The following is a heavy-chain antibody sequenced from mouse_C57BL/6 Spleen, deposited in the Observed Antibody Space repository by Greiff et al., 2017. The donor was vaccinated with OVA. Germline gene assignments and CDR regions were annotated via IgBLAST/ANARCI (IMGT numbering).Heavy chain of an antibody. Sequence: EVKVVESEGGLVQPGSSMKLSCTASGFTFSDYYMAWVRQVPEKGLEWVANINYDGSSTYYLDSLKSRFIISRDNAKNILYLQMSSLKSEDTATYYCAREYYYGSSGYFDVWGTGTTVTVSS. D-gene: IGHD1-1*01. CDR1: GFTFSDYY. CDR2: INYDGSST. J-gene: IGHJ1*03. V-gene: IGHV5-16*01. CDR3: AREYYYGSSGYFDV.